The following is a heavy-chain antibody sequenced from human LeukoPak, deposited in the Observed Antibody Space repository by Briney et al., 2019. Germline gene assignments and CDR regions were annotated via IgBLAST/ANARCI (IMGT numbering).Heavy chain of an antibody. D-gene: IGHD6-13*01. Sequence: SETLSLNCTVAGGSISSYYWSWIRQPPGKGLEWIGYTYYSGSPNYNPSLKGRVTISLDTSTNQFSLKLSSVTAADTAVYYCATGGAGIAASPWGQGTLVTVSS. CDR3: ATGGAGIAASP. CDR1: GGSISSYY. V-gene: IGHV4-59*01. CDR2: TYYSGSP. J-gene: IGHJ3*01.